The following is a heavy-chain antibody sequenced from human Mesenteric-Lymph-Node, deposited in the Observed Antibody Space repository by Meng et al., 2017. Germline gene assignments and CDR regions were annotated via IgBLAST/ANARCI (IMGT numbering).Heavy chain of an antibody. CDR3: AKVWSVRGGYPDY. Sequence: GESLKISCAASGFTFSSYAMSWVRQAPGKGLEWVSAISGSGGSTYYADSVKGRFTISRDNSKNTLYLQMNSLRAEDTAVYYCAKVWSVRGGYPDYWGQGTLVTVS. CDR1: GFTFSSYA. J-gene: IGHJ4*02. D-gene: IGHD2-15*01. CDR2: ISGSGGST. V-gene: IGHV3-23*01.